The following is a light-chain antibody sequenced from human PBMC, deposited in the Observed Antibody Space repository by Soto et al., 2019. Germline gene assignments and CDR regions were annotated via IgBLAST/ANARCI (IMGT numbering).Light chain of an antibody. Sequence: QSALTQPASVSGSPGQSITISCTGTSSDVGGYNDVSWYQQHPGKAPKLMIYEVSNRPSGVSRRFSGSKSGNTASLTISGLQTEDEADYYCSSYSTTSTLGIFGGGTKLTVL. V-gene: IGLV2-14*01. CDR3: SSYSTTSTLGI. CDR1: SSDVGGYND. J-gene: IGLJ2*01. CDR2: EVS.